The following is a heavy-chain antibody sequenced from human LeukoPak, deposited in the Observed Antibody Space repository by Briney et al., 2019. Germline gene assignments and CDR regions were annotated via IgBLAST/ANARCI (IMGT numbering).Heavy chain of an antibody. D-gene: IGHD1-26*01. Sequence: GESLKISCKGSGYIFTNYWIGWVRQMPGKDLEWMGTIYPGDSDTRYSPSFQGQVTISADKSINTAYLQWSSLKTSDTAMYYCARQGVGASTCDYWGQGSLVTVSS. CDR2: IYPGDSDT. CDR3: ARQGVGASTCDY. CDR1: GYIFTNYW. V-gene: IGHV5-51*01. J-gene: IGHJ4*02.